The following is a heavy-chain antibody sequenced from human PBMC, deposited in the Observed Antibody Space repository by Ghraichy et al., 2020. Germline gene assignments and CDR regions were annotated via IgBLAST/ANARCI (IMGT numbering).Heavy chain of an antibody. CDR1: GFTFSSYS. CDR2: ISSSSSTI. D-gene: IGHD4-11*01. CDR3: ARGEDYSNYGWYYGMDV. Sequence: GGSLRLSCAASGFTFSSYSMNWVRQAPGKGLEWVSYISSSSSTIYYADSVKGRFTISRDNAKNSLYLQMNSLRDEDTAVYYCARGEDYSNYGWYYGMDVWGQVTTVTVSS. J-gene: IGHJ6*02. V-gene: IGHV3-48*02.